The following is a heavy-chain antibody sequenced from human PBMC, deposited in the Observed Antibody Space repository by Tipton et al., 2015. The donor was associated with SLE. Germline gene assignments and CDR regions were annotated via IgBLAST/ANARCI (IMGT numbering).Heavy chain of an antibody. CDR1: GFTLSDYY. CDR2: ISSSGASM. Sequence: SLRLSCEASGFTLSDYYMSWIRQAPGKGLEWLSYISSSGASMYYADSVKGRFTISRDNAKNSLYLQMNSLRAEDTALYYCARYSHGDPDAFDLWGQGTVVTVSS. D-gene: IGHD2-21*02. J-gene: IGHJ3*01. V-gene: IGHV3-11*01. CDR3: ARYSHGDPDAFDL.